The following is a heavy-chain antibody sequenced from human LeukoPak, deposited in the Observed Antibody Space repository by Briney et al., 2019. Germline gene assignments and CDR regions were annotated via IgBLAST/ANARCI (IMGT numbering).Heavy chain of an antibody. CDR3: GRHGVCHFNFCY. Sequence: SETLSLTCTVSGGSISSSSYYWGWIRQPPGKGLEWIGSIYYSGSTYYNPSLKSRVTISVDTSKNQFSLKLRSLTAADTAVYFCGRHGVCHFNFCYWGPGTLVTVSS. J-gene: IGHJ4*02. CDR2: IYYSGST. V-gene: IGHV4-39*01. D-gene: IGHD3-10*01. CDR1: GGSISSSSYY.